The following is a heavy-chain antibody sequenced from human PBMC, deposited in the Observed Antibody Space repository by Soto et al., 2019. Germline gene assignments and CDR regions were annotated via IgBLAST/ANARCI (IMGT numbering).Heavy chain of an antibody. Sequence: EVQLLESGGGLVQPGGSLRLSCAASGFTFSSYVMTWVRQAPGKGLEWVSAISGSGASTYYADSVKGRFTLSRDNSRNTLYLQVNSLRAEDTAVYYCAKGPYNWNYFYYLDYWDQGTLVTVSS. D-gene: IGHD1-7*01. J-gene: IGHJ4*02. V-gene: IGHV3-23*01. CDR3: AKGPYNWNYFYYLDY. CDR1: GFTFSSYV. CDR2: ISGSGAST.